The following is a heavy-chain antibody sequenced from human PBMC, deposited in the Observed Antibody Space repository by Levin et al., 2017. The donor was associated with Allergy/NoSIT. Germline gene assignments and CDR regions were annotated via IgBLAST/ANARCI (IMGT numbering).Heavy chain of an antibody. J-gene: IGHJ2*01. D-gene: IGHD4-17*01. V-gene: IGHV3-7*01. Sequence: HPGGSLRLSCAASGFTFNKYWMTWVRQTPEKGLECVATVRQDGIEKHYVDSVKGRFTISRDNARNSLSLQMDSLRAEDSAVYFCTNLDGDLRGNWYFDLWGRGTLVTVSS. CDR3: TNLDGDLRGNWYFDL. CDR2: VRQDGIEK. CDR1: GFTFNKYW.